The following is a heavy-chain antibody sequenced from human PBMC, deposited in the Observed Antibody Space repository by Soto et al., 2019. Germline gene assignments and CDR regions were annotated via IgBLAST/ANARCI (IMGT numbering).Heavy chain of an antibody. D-gene: IGHD2-21*02. J-gene: IGHJ6*02. V-gene: IGHV1-18*01. CDR2: ISAYNGKT. CDR1: GYTFTSYG. Sequence: QVQLVQSGGEVKKPGASVKLSCTASGYTFTSYGISWVRQAPGQGLEWMGWISAYNGKTNYAQNVQGRVTMTTDPSTRTAYMDLRSLRSDDTAVYYFARGGVVTYYPGMDVWGQGTTVTVSS. CDR3: ARGGVVTYYPGMDV.